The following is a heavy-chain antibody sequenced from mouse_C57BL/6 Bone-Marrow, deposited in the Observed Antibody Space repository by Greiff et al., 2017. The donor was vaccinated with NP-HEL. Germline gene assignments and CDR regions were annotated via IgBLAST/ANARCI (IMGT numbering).Heavy chain of an antibody. CDR1: GFTFSDYG. V-gene: IGHV5-17*01. CDR3: ARNDYDPAWFAY. J-gene: IGHJ3*01. Sequence: EVKLQESGGGLVKPGGSLKLSCAASGFTFSDYGMHWVRQAPEKGLEWVAYISSGRSTIYYADKVKGRFTISRDNAKNNLVLQMTSLRSEDTAMYYCARNDYDPAWFAYWGQGTLVPVSA. CDR2: ISSGRSTI. D-gene: IGHD2-4*01.